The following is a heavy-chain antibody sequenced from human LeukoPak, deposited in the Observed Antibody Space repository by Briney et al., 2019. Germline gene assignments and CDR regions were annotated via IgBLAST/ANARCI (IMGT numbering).Heavy chain of an antibody. V-gene: IGHV3-30*04. J-gene: IGHJ3*02. Sequence: GGSLRLSCVASGFTFSSYAMHWVRQAPGKGLEWVAVISYDGSNKYYADSVKGRFTISRDNSKNTLYLQMNSLRAEDTAVYYCARDGWSIAARPSAFDIWGQGTMVTVSS. CDR1: GFTFSSYA. D-gene: IGHD6-6*01. CDR2: ISYDGSNK. CDR3: ARDGWSIAARPSAFDI.